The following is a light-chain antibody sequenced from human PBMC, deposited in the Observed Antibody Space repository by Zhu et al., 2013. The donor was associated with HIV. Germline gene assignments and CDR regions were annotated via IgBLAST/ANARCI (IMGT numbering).Light chain of an antibody. CDR3: QQYKTKSWT. CDR2: QVS. V-gene: IGKV1-5*03. CDR1: QRVGSW. Sequence: DIQMTQSPSTLSASVGDRVTITCRASQRVGSWVAWYQQRPGKAPNLLIHQVSNLQGGVPSRFSGGGSGTEFTLTITSLQPDDSATYFCQQYKTKSWTFGQGTKVEV. J-gene: IGKJ1*01.